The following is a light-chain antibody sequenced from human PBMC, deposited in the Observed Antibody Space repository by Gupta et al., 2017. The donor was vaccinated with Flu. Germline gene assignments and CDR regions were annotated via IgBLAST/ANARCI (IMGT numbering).Light chain of an antibody. CDR1: SGSIGINY. CDR3: QSYEG. CDR2: EDD. V-gene: IGLV6-57*03. J-gene: IGLJ2*01. Sequence: SPGKTVSISCTRSSGSIGINYVQWYQQRPGTVPKKVIYEDDQRPSGVPDRFSGSIERSSNSASLTISGLKTEDEDDYYCQSYEGFGGGTKM.